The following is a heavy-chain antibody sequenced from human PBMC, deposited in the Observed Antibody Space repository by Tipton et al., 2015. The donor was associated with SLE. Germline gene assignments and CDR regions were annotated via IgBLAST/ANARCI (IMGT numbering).Heavy chain of an antibody. V-gene: IGHV4-4*08. CDR3: ARLHGYSYGLNWFDP. D-gene: IGHD5-18*01. CDR2: VYTSGAT. CDR1: GGSISSYY. J-gene: IGHJ5*02. Sequence: TLSLTCTVSGGSISSYYWSWIRQPPGKGLEWIGYVYTSGATNYNPSLKNRVTISVDSSKNQFSLKLTSVTAADTAVYYCARLHGYSYGLNWFDPWGQGTPISVSS.